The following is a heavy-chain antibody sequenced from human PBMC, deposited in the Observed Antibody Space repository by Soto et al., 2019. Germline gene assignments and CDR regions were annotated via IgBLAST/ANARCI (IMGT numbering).Heavy chain of an antibody. CDR3: AIGECLWVGELLR. CDR1: GYTFTSYD. D-gene: IGHD3-10*01. CDR2: MNPNSGNT. Sequence: QVQLVQSGAEVKKPGASVKVSCKASGYTFTSYDINWVRQATGQGLEWMGWMNPNSGNTGYAQKFQGRVTMARNTSISTAYMGLSSLRSEGTAVDYCAIGECLWVGELLRWGQGTLVTVSS. J-gene: IGHJ4*02. V-gene: IGHV1-8*01.